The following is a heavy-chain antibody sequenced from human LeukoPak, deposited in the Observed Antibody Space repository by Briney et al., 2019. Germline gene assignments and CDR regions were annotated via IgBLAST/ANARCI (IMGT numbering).Heavy chain of an antibody. CDR1: GVFQRVYY. J-gene: IGHJ4*02. Sequence: AETLSLTCSVYGVFQRVYYWRGIRQPPGKGLEWVGEIYHSGCNNYHPPLKSRVTISVDTSKSQFPLRLSSVTTADKAVYYCATFTDYSNYVPYWGQGTLVTVSS. D-gene: IGHD4-11*01. V-gene: IGHV4-34*01. CDR3: ATFTDYSNYVPY. CDR2: IYHSGCN.